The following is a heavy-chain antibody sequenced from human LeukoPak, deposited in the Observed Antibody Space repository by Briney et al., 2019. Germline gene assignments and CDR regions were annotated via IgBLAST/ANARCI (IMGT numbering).Heavy chain of an antibody. J-gene: IGHJ4*02. CDR1: GGSISSYY. Sequence: SETLSLTCTVSGGSISSYYWSWVRQPPGRGLEWIGYIWRSDHTNYNPSLKSRVTMSLDKSKNQFSLKLSSVTAADTAVYYCARDPHCSSTNCPFDFWGQGTLVIVSS. D-gene: IGHD2-2*01. CDR2: IWRSDHT. V-gene: IGHV4-59*12. CDR3: ARDPHCSSTNCPFDF.